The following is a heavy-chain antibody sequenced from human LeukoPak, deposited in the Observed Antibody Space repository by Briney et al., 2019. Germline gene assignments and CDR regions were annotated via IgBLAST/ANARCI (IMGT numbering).Heavy chain of an antibody. V-gene: IGHV4-34*01. J-gene: IGHJ4*02. CDR1: GGSFSGYY. CDR2: INHSGST. D-gene: IGHD2-15*01. CDR3: ARARSGDTVVVVAANVFDY. Sequence: SETLSLTCAVYGGSFSGYYWSWIRQPPGKGLEWIGEINHSGSTNYNPSLKSRVTISVDTSKNQFSLKLSSVTAADTAVYYCARARSGDTVVVVAANVFDYWGQGTLVTVSS.